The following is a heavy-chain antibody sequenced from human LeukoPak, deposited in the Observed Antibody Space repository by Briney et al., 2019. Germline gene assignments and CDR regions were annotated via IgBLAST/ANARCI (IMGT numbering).Heavy chain of an antibody. D-gene: IGHD6-19*01. V-gene: IGHV3-30*18. Sequence: PGGSLRLSCAASGFTFSSYGMHWVRQAPGKGLEWVAVISYDGGNKYYADSVKGRFTISRDNSKNTPYLQMNSLRAEDTAVYYCAKDRDLQWLVPSGPVDYWGQGTLVTVSS. CDR2: ISYDGGNK. CDR1: GFTFSSYG. J-gene: IGHJ4*02. CDR3: AKDRDLQWLVPSGPVDY.